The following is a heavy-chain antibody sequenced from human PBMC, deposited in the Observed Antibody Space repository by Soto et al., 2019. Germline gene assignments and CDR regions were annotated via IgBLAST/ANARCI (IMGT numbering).Heavy chain of an antibody. D-gene: IGHD3-3*02. CDR2: INAGNGNT. CDR3: ATISPYDMDV. V-gene: IGHV1-3*01. Sequence: GASVKVSCKASGYTFTTYAMHWVRQAPGQRLEWMGWINAGNGNTKYSQRFQGRVTITRDTSASTAYMELSSLRSEDTTVYYCATISPYDMDVWGQGTTVTVSS. CDR1: GYTFTTYA. J-gene: IGHJ6*02.